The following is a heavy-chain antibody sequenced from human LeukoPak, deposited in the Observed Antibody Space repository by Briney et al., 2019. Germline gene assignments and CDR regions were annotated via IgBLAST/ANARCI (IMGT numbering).Heavy chain of an antibody. CDR2: IIPIFGIA. CDR3: ARAGLGESAARLDY. Sequence: SVKVSCKASGGTFSSYAISWVRQAPGQGLEWMGRIIPIFGIANYAQKFQGRVTITADKSTSTAYMELSSLRSEDTAVYCCARAGLGESAARLDYWGQGTLVTVSS. V-gene: IGHV1-69*04. CDR1: GGTFSSYA. D-gene: IGHD2-2*01. J-gene: IGHJ4*02.